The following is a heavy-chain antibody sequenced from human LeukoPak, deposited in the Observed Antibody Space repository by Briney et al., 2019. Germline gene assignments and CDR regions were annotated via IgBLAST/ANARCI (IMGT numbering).Heavy chain of an antibody. Sequence: ASVKVSCNASGRTFSNYAIRWVRHAPRQGLEWMKRIIPEPGLANYGQKTQGRVTITADRSTSTSYMEVNNLRSDDTAVYYCASPPWNDDYYTMGVWGQGTTVTVSS. CDR2: IIPEPGLA. J-gene: IGHJ6*02. CDR1: GRTFSNYA. D-gene: IGHD1-1*01. V-gene: IGHV1-69*04. CDR3: ASPPWNDDYYTMGV.